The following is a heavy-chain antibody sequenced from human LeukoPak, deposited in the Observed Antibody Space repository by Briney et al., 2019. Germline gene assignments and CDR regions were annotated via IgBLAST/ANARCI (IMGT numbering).Heavy chain of an antibody. J-gene: IGHJ6*03. Sequence: GASVKVSCKASGYTFTSYYMRWVRQAPGQGLEWMGIINPSGGSTTYAQKFQGRVTMTRDMSTSTVYMELSSLRFEDTAVYYCARDRDICSGGTCYSYYMDVWGNGTTVTISS. V-gene: IGHV1-46*01. D-gene: IGHD2-15*01. CDR3: ARDRDICSGGTCYSYYMDV. CDR2: INPSGGST. CDR1: GYTFTSYY.